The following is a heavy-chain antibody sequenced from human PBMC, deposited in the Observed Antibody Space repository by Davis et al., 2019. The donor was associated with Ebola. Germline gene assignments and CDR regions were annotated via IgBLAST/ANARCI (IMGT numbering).Heavy chain of an antibody. J-gene: IGHJ5*02. CDR2: ISAYNGNT. Sequence: ASVKVSCKASGYTFTTYGITWVRQAPGQGLEWMGWISAYNGNTNYAQKLQGRVTMTTDTSTSTAYMELSSLRSEDTAVYYCARDTGYGDNWFDPWGQGTLVTVSS. D-gene: IGHD4-17*01. CDR3: ARDTGYGDNWFDP. V-gene: IGHV1-18*01. CDR1: GYTFTTYG.